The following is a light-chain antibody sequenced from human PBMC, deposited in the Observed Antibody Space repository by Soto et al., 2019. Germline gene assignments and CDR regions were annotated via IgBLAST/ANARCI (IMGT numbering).Light chain of an antibody. CDR2: DAS. CDR1: QSVTRN. Sequence: EMVMTQSPATLSVSPGERATLSCRASQSVTRNLAWYQQKPGQAPRLLIYDASTRATGIPARFSGSGSGTEFTLTISSLQSEDLAVYYCQQYNNWPPWTLGQGTNVDI. CDR3: QQYNNWPPWT. J-gene: IGKJ1*01. V-gene: IGKV3-15*01.